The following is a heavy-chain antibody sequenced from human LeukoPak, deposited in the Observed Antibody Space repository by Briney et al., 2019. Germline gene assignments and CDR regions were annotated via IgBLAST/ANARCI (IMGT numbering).Heavy chain of an antibody. CDR2: IKQNGGEK. CDR3: ARDGTAAGLYFDL. Sequence: PGGSLRLSCGVSGFTFSSYWMNWVRQAPGKGLEWVASIKQNGGEKSYVDSVKGRFTISRDNAKKSLYLQMSSLRAEDTAVYYCARDGTAAGLYFDLWGQGTLVTVSS. J-gene: IGHJ4*01. V-gene: IGHV3-7*01. CDR1: GFTFSSYW. D-gene: IGHD6-13*01.